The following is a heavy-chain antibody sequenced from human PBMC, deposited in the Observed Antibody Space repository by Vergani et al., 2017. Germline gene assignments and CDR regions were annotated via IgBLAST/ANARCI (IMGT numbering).Heavy chain of an antibody. CDR3: ARAIVGATTFDY. V-gene: IGHV1-46*03. D-gene: IGHD1-26*01. J-gene: IGHJ4*02. CDR2: INPSGGST. Sequence: QVQPVQSGAEVKKPGASVKVSCKASGYTFTSYYMHWVRQAPGQGREWMGIINPSGGSTSYAQKFQGRVTMTRDTSTSTVYMELSSLRSEDTAVYYCARAIVGATTFDYWGQGTLVTVSS. CDR1: GYTFTSYY.